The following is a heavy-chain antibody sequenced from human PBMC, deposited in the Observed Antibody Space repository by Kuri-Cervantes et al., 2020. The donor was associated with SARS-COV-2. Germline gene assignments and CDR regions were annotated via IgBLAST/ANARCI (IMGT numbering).Heavy chain of an antibody. CDR3: AKSGSVRGIIREDYYGLDV. V-gene: IGHV3-30*18. J-gene: IGHJ6*02. D-gene: IGHD3-10*01. CDR2: ISYDGRDT. CDR1: GFTFSCYD. Sequence: GESLKISCAASGFTFSCYDMNWVRQAPGKGLEWVAVISYDGRDTYYGDSVKGRFTISRDNSKNTLYLQMNSLRPEDTAVYYCAKSGSVRGIIREDYYGLDVWGQGTTVTVSS.